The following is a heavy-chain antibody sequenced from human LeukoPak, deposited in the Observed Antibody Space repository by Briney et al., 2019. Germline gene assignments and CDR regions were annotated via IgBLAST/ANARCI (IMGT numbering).Heavy chain of an antibody. J-gene: IGHJ4*02. CDR2: IYYSGST. Sequence: KPSETLSLTCTVSGGSISSSSYYWGWIRQPPGKGLEWIGSIYYSGSTYYNPSLKSRVTISVDTSKNQFSLKLRSVTAADTAVYYCARSAFGDYSFDYWGQGIRVTVPS. V-gene: IGHV4-39*07. D-gene: IGHD3-16*01. CDR3: ARSAFGDYSFDY. CDR1: GGSISSSSYY.